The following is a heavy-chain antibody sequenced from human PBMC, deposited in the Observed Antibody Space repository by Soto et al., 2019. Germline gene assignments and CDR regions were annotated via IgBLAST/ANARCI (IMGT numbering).Heavy chain of an antibody. J-gene: IGHJ3*02. V-gene: IGHV3-53*01. CDR1: GFTVSSNY. CDR2: IYSGGST. CDR3: ARVPNDIAVAGRPPHDAFDI. D-gene: IGHD6-19*01. Sequence: PGGSLRLSCAASGFTVSSNYMSWVRQAPGKGLEWVSVIYSGGSTYYADSVKGRFTISRDNAKNSLYLQMNSLRAEDTAVYYCARVPNDIAVAGRPPHDAFDISGQGTIVTVSS.